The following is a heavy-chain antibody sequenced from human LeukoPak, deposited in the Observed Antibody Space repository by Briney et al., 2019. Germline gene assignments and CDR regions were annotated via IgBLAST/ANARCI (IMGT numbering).Heavy chain of an antibody. CDR1: GGSISSSSYY. CDR2: IYYSGST. D-gene: IGHD3-3*01. V-gene: IGHV4-39*01. Sequence: SENLSLTCTVSGGSISSSSYYWGWIRQPPGKGLEWIGSIYYSGSTYYNPSLKSRVTISVDTSKNQFSLKLSSVTAADTAVYYCARQYFGWLLFGVPRGEYYFDYWGQGTLVTVSS. J-gene: IGHJ4*02. CDR3: ARQYFGWLLFGVPRGEYYFDY.